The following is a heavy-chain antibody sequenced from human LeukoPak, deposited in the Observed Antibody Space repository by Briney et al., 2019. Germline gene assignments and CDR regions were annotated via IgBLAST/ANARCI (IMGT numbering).Heavy chain of an antibody. CDR2: IWYDGSDK. CDR1: GFTFRNHG. D-gene: IGHD7-27*01. J-gene: IGHJ4*02. CDR3: ATGPKKLGYFFDY. Sequence: GGSLRLSCVASGFTFRNHGMHWVRQAPGKGLEWVAIIWYDGSDKYYTDSVKGRFTIPRDNSKNTLYLQMNSLRAEDTAVYYCATGPKKLGYFFDYWGQGTLVIVSS. V-gene: IGHV3-33*01.